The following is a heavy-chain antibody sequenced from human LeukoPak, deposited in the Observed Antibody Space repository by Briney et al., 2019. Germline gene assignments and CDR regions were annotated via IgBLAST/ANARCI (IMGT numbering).Heavy chain of an antibody. CDR3: ASGVIITFFDY. CDR2: IYSGGST. Sequence: PGGSLRLSCAASGFTVSSNYMSWVRQAPGKGLEWVSVIYSGGSTYYADSVKGRFTISRDNSKNTLYLQMNSLRAEDTAVYYCASGVIITFFDYWGQGTLVTVSS. D-gene: IGHD3-10*01. V-gene: IGHV3-66*01. J-gene: IGHJ4*02. CDR1: GFTVSSNY.